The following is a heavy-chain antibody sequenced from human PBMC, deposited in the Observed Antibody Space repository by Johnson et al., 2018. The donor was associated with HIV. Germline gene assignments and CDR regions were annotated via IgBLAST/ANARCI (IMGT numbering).Heavy chain of an antibody. CDR3: ARFLGYYDSSGYYFGDAFDI. D-gene: IGHD3-22*01. J-gene: IGHJ3*02. CDR1: GFTFDDYG. Sequence: VQLLESGGGVVRPGGSLRLSCAASGFTFDDYGMSWVRQAPGKGLEWVSGINWNGDSTGYADSVKCRITISRDNAKNSLYLQMNSLRAEDTAFYYCARFLGYYDSSGYYFGDAFDIWGQGTMVTVSS. V-gene: IGHV3-20*04. CDR2: INWNGDST.